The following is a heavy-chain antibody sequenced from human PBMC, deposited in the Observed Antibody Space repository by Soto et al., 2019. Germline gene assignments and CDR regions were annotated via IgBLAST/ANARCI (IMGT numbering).Heavy chain of an antibody. V-gene: IGHV4-59*01. Sequence: LSLTCTVSGGSISGYYWSWIRQPPGKGLEWIGYMYNTGSTVYNPSFKSRLTISVDTSKNQFSLKLNSVTAADTAVYYCARDLWGYCGTDCYPLDVWGQGTTVTVS. CDR3: ARDLWGYCGTDCYPLDV. CDR1: GGSISGYY. D-gene: IGHD2-21*02. CDR2: MYNTGST. J-gene: IGHJ6*02.